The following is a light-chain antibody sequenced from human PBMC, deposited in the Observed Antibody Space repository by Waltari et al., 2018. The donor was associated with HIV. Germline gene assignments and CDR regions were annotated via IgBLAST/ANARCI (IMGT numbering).Light chain of an antibody. V-gene: IGLV2-11*01. CDR1: TIVVVGIN. CDR3: CSYAGNYTLGV. CDR2: DVN. J-gene: IGLJ3*02. Sequence: QPALLHLRPCPGLLDQPAPSPSTETTIVVVGINMSSGYKQPPAKPPKLMIYDVNKRPSGVPDRFSGSKSGNTASLTISGLQAEDEADYYCCSYAGNYTLGVFGGGTKLTVL.